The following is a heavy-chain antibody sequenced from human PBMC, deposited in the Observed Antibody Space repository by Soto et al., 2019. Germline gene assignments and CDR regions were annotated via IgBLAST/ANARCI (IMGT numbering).Heavy chain of an antibody. J-gene: IGHJ4*02. CDR2: ISGSGGST. V-gene: IGHV3-23*01. CDR3: AKSRVAEYYFDY. CDR1: GFTFSSYA. Sequence: LSLSCAASGFTFSSYAMSWVRQAPGKGLEWVSAISGSGGSTYYADSVKGRFTISRDNSKNTLYLQMSSLRAEDTAVYYCAKSRVAEYYFDYWGQGTLVTVSS. D-gene: IGHD6-13*01.